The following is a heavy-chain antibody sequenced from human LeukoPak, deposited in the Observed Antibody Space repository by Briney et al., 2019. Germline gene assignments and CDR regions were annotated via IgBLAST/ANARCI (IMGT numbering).Heavy chain of an antibody. V-gene: IGHV3-64*01. CDR2: ISGDGGTI. Sequence: GGSLRLSCEASGFTLRTSAMFWVRQAPGKGLDYVSSISGDGGTISYANSVRARFTVSRDNSKNRLFLQMGSLRPDDTAAYYCARGRQDYNNGFDPWGQGTLVTVSP. J-gene: IGHJ5*02. D-gene: IGHD4-4*01. CDR1: GFTLRTSA. CDR3: ARGRQDYNNGFDP.